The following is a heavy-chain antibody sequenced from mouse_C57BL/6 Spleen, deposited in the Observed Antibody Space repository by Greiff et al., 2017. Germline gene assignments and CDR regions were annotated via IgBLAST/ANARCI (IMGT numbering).Heavy chain of an antibody. CDR3: ARGYYGSSYYFDY. D-gene: IGHD1-1*01. V-gene: IGHV1-82*01. CDR2: IYPGDGDT. CDR1: GYAFSSSW. J-gene: IGHJ2*01. Sequence: QVQLKQSGPELVKPGASVKISCKASGYAFSSSWMNWVKQRPGKGLEWIGRIYPGDGDTNYNGKFKGKATLTADKSSSTAYMQLSSLTSEDSAVYVCARGYYGSSYYFDYWGQGTTLTVSS.